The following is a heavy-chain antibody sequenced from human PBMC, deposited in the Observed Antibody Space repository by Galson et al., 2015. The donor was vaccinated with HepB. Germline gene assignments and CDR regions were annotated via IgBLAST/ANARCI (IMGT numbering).Heavy chain of an antibody. J-gene: IGHJ4*02. Sequence: SLRLSCAASGFTFSNAWMSWVRQAPGKGLEWVGRIKSKTDGGTTDYAAPVKGRFTISRDDSKNTLYLQMSSLKTEDTAVYYCTTDSGSSSSVVDYWGQGTLVTVSS. D-gene: IGHD6-6*01. CDR2: IKSKTDGGTT. CDR1: GFTFSNAW. V-gene: IGHV3-15*01. CDR3: TTDSGSSSSVVDY.